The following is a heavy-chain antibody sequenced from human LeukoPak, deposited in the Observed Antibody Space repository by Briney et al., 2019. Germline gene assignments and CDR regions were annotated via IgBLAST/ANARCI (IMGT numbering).Heavy chain of an antibody. V-gene: IGHV3-7*01. D-gene: IGHD3-10*01. CDR1: GFTFNTYW. J-gene: IGHJ6*02. Sequence: PGGSLRLSCVASGFTFNTYWMTWVRQAPGKGLEWVANIKQDGSENYYVDSVKGRFTISRDNAKNSLFLQINSLRVEDTAVYYCARGRPDYYGSGTYYPYFYGLDVWGQGTTVTVSS. CDR3: ARGRPDYYGSGTYYPYFYGLDV. CDR2: IKQDGSEN.